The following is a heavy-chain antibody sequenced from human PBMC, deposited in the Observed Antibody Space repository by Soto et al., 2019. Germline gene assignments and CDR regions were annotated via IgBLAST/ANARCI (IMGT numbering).Heavy chain of an antibody. V-gene: IGHV1-69*01. D-gene: IGHD1-26*01. CDR2: IIPIFGTA. Sequence: QVQLVQSGAGVKKPGSSLKVSCKASGGTFSSYSINWVRQAPGQGLEWMGEIIPIFGTANYAQKFQGRVTITADESTSTAYMELSSLRSEDTAVYYCARDGGRHSGGIDYWGQGTLVTVSS. CDR1: GGTFSSYS. CDR3: ARDGGRHSGGIDY. J-gene: IGHJ4*02.